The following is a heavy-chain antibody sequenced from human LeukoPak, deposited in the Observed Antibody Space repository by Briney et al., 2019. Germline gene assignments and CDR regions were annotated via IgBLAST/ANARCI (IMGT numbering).Heavy chain of an antibody. CDR2: INHSGST. J-gene: IGHJ4*02. D-gene: IGHD3-22*01. V-gene: IGHV4-34*01. Sequence: SSETLSLTCAVYDGSFSGYYWSWTRQPPGKGLEWIGEINHSGSTNYNPSLKSRVTIPVDTSKNQFSLKLSSVTAADTAVYYCARYSGYYLSYFDYWGQGTLVTVSS. CDR3: ARYSGYYLSYFDY. CDR1: DGSFSGYY.